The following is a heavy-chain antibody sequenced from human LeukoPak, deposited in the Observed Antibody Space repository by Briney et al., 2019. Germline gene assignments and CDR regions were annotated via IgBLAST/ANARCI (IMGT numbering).Heavy chain of an antibody. D-gene: IGHD3-9*01. CDR3: ARDLSFDWFPYYFDY. J-gene: IGHJ4*02. CDR1: SGSVSNSHYY. CDR2: IFYSGNT. V-gene: IGHV4-39*07. Sequence: SEALSLTCTVSSGSVSNSHYYWAWVRQPPGKGLEWLGSIFYSGNTHYNPSLKSPVTISIDTSKNQFSLKVSSVTAADTAIYYCARDLSFDWFPYYFDYWGQGILVTVSS.